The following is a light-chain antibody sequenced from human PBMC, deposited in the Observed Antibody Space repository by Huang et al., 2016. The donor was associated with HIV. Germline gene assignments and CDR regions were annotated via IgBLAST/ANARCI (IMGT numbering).Light chain of an antibody. CDR1: QGVSSY. CDR3: QQRGNWPYT. J-gene: IGKJ2*01. CDR2: DTS. V-gene: IGKV3-11*01. Sequence: EIVLTQSPATLSLSPGERATLSCRASQGVSSYLAWYQKKPGQAPRLLIYDTSNRATGIPARFGGSGSGTDFTLTISSLEPEDFAVYFCQQRGNWPYTFGQGTKLEIK.